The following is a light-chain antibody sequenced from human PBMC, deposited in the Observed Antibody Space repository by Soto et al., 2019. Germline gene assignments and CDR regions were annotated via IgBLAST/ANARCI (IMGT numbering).Light chain of an antibody. Sequence: EIVMTQSPATPSVSPGERAALSCRASQSVSSKLAWYQQKPGQAPRLLMYGASTRATGIPARFSGSGSGAEFTLTISSLQSEDFAVYYCQQYDNWPRTFGQGTKV. CDR3: QQYDNWPRT. V-gene: IGKV3-15*01. J-gene: IGKJ1*01. CDR2: GAS. CDR1: QSVSSK.